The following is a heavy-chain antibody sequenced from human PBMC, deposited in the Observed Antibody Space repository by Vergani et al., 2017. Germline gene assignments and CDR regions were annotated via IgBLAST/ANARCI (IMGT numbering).Heavy chain of an antibody. CDR2: ISGSGGST. CDR1: GFTFSSYA. D-gene: IGHD2-15*01. V-gene: IGHV3-23*01. Sequence: EVQLLESGGGLVQPGGSLRLSCAASGFTFSSYAMSWVRQAPGKGLEWVSAISGSGGSTYYADSVKGRFTISRDNSKNTLYLQMNSLRAEDTAVYYCAKGPIVVAAPTPPFDPWGQGTLVTVSS. CDR3: AKGPIVVAAPTPPFDP. J-gene: IGHJ5*02.